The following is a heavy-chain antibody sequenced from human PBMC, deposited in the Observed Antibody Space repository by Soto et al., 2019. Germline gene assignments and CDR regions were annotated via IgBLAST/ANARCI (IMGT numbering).Heavy chain of an antibody. D-gene: IGHD3-3*01. CDR2: IYYSGST. J-gene: IGHJ5*02. CDR3: ARGGAYYDFWSGYYSNPTGTYSWFDP. CDR1: GGSISSYY. Sequence: SETLSLTCTVSGGSISSYYWSWIRQPPGKGLEWIGYIYYSGSTNYNPSLKSRVTISVDTSKNQFSLKLSSVTAADTAVYYCARGGAYYDFWSGYYSNPTGTYSWFDPWGQGTLVTVSS. V-gene: IGHV4-59*01.